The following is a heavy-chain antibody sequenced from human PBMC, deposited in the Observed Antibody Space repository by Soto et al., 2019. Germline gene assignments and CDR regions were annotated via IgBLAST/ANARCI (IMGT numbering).Heavy chain of an antibody. J-gene: IGHJ4*02. CDR1: GGTFSTFG. CDR2: IIPFFGTA. V-gene: IGHV1-69*13. CDR3: AKSAPMDAGDKYYYDF. Sequence: SVKVSCKASGGTFSTFGISWVRRAPGQGLEWMGGIIPFFGTARYSQKFGDRITITADESTNTVYMDLRSLTSEDTAIYYCAKSAPMDAGDKYYYDFWGQGALVTVSS. D-gene: IGHD4-17*01.